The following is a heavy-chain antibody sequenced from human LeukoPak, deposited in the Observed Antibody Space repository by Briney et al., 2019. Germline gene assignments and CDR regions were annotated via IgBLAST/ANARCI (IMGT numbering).Heavy chain of an antibody. D-gene: IGHD5-12*01. CDR3: ARHIVATIEDWFDP. J-gene: IGHJ5*02. V-gene: IGHV1-2*02. CDR2: INPNSGGT. CDR1: GYTFTGYY. Sequence: ASVKVSCTASGYTFTGYYMHWVRQAPGQGLEWMGWINPNSGGTNYAQKFQGRVTMTRDTSISTAYMELSRLRSDDTAVYYCARHIVATIEDWFDPWGQGTLVTVSS.